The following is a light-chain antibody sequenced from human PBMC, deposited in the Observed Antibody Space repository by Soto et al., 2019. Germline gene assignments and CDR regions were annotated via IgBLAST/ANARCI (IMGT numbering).Light chain of an antibody. CDR1: QSVSSY. J-gene: IGKJ1*01. V-gene: IGKV3-11*01. Sequence: EIVLTQSPATLSLSPGERATLSCRASQSVSSYLAWYQQKPGQAPRLLIYDASSRATGIPARFNGSGSGTDFTLTISSLEPEDFAVYYCQLRSNWPPTRTFGQGTKVEIK. CDR2: DAS. CDR3: QLRSNWPPTRT.